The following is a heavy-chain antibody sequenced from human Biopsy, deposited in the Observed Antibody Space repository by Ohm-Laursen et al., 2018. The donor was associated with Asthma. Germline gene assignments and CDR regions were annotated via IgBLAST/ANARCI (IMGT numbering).Heavy chain of an antibody. D-gene: IGHD5-12*01. CDR3: ARGYSGTDRIVYYYSGMEV. J-gene: IGHJ6*02. V-gene: IGHV1-69*01. CDR2: LIPVLGTA. CDR1: GDSLGSCINYA. Sequence: GSSVKVSCKASGDSLGSCINYAISWVRQAPRQGLERMGGLIPVLGTADYAPMFEGRVTITADESTSTAYLELTSLRFEDTAVYYCARGYSGTDRIVYYYSGMEVWGQGTTVTVSS.